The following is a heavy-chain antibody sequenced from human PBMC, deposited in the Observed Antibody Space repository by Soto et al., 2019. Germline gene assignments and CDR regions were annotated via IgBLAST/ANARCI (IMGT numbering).Heavy chain of an antibody. D-gene: IGHD1-26*01. J-gene: IGHJ4*02. Sequence: QVQLVQSGAEVKKPGSSVKVSCKASGGTFSSYSINWVRQAPGQGLEWMGEIIPIFGTANYAQKFHGRVTITADESTSTAHMELSSLRSEDTAVYYCARDGGRHSGGIDYWGQGTLVTVSS. V-gene: IGHV1-69*01. CDR2: IIPIFGTA. CDR1: GGTFSSYS. CDR3: ARDGGRHSGGIDY.